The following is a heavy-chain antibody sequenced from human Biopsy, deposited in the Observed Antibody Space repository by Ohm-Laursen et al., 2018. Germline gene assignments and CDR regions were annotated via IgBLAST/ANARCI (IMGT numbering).Heavy chain of an antibody. V-gene: IGHV1-18*01. CDR2: NSPYHNTNT. CDR3: ARDRYRWDIAAVVAAHYNEKEYALDV. D-gene: IGHD2-15*01. CDR1: GYTFGNYG. J-gene: IGHJ6*02. Sequence: SVKVSCKASGYTFGNYGVTWVRQAPGQGLEWMGWNSPYHNTNTNYAQKFQGRATMTADTSTDIAYMELMSLRSDDTAIYYCARDRYRWDIAAVVAAHYNEKEYALDVWGQGTTVTVSS.